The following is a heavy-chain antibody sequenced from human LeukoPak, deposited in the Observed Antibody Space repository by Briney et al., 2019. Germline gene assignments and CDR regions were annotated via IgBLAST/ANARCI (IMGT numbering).Heavy chain of an antibody. D-gene: IGHD3-10*01. J-gene: IGHJ5*02. CDR2: ISAYSGNT. CDR3: ASDPLYGSGSYGPP. CDR1: GYTFTSYG. Sequence: ASVKVSCKASGYTFTSYGISWVRQAPGQGLEWMGWISAYSGNTNYAQKLQGRVTMTTDTSTSTAYMELRSLRSDDTAVYYCASDPLYGSGSYGPPWGQGTLVTVSS. V-gene: IGHV1-18*01.